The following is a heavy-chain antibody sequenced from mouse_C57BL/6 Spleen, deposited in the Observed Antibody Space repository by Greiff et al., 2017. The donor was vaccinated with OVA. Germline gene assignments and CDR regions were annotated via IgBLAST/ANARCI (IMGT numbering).Heavy chain of an antibody. CDR1: GYTFTSYW. J-gene: IGHJ2*01. V-gene: IGHV1-55*01. CDR2: IYPGSGST. Sequence: VQLQQSGAELVKPGASVKMSCKASGYTFTSYWITWVKQRPGQGLEWIGDIYPGSGSTNYNEKFKSKATLTVDTSSSTAYMQLSSLTSEDSAVYYCARSYDYDEYFDYWGQGTTLTVSS. D-gene: IGHD2-4*01. CDR3: ARSYDYDEYFDY.